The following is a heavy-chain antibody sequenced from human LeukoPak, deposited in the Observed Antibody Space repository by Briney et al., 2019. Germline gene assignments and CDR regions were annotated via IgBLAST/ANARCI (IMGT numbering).Heavy chain of an antibody. CDR3: AKDGAGSSAYYYFEY. CDR1: GFSLSTYD. Sequence: GGSLRLSFAASGFSLSTYDMHWGRQAPGKGLEYVSTISSNGGSTYYVNSVKGRFTISRDNSKDTLYLQLGSLRGEDTAVYYCAKDGAGSSAYYYFEYWGLGTLVTVSS. V-gene: IGHV3-64*01. J-gene: IGHJ4*01. D-gene: IGHD6-25*01. CDR2: ISSNGGST.